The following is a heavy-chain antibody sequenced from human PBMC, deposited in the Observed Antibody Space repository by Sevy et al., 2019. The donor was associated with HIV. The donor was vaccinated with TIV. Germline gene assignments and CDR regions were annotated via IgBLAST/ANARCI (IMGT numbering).Heavy chain of an antibody. Sequence: ASVKVSCKASGYTFTSYGISWVRQAPGQGLEWMGWISAYNGNTNYAQKLQGRVTMTTDTSTSTAYMELRSLRSDDTAVYYCVRDESFSLIVVDPDYWGQGTLVTVSS. CDR3: VRDESFSLIVVDPDY. CDR1: GYTFTSYG. D-gene: IGHD3-22*01. J-gene: IGHJ4*02. V-gene: IGHV1-18*01. CDR2: ISAYNGNT.